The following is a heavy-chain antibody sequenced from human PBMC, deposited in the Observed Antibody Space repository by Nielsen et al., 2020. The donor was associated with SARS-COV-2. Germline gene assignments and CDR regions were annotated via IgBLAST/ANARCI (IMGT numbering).Heavy chain of an antibody. D-gene: IGHD1-26*01. CDR1: GFNFSSYA. CDR2: ISYDGSNK. V-gene: IGHV3-30*19. Sequence: GESLKISCSASGFNFSSYAMHWVRQAPGKGLEWVAVISYDGSNKYYADSVKGRFTISRDNSKNTLYLQMNSLRAEDTAVYYCARAPIGELLGYFDYWGQGTLVTVSS. J-gene: IGHJ4*02. CDR3: ARAPIGELLGYFDY.